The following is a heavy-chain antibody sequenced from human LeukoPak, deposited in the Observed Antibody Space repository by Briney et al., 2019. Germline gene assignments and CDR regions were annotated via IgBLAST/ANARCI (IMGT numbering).Heavy chain of an antibody. Sequence: GSLRPSCATSGFTFSRDWMHWVRQVPGKGLVWVSRINSDGSRTNYADSVKGRFTISRDNAKNTLYLQMNSLRAEDTAVYYCARTPVVPGNWLDPWGQGTLVTVSS. V-gene: IGHV3-74*01. CDR1: GFTFSRDW. J-gene: IGHJ5*02. CDR2: INSDGSRT. D-gene: IGHD2-2*01. CDR3: ARTPVVPGNWLDP.